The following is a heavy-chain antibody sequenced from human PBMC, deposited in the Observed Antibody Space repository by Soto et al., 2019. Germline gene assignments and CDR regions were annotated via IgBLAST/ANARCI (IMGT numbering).Heavy chain of an antibody. CDR1: GFSLSTSGVG. D-gene: IGHD3-16*01. Sequence: SGPTLVNPTQTLTLTCTFSGFSLSTSGVGVGWIRQPPGKALEWLALIYWDDAKHYSPSLKSRLTITKDTSKNQLVLPLSTMAPVATPPYSFAHKGGGDRILDYWGQ. CDR3: AHKGGGDRILDY. J-gene: IGHJ4*02. V-gene: IGHV2-5*02. CDR2: IYWDDAK.